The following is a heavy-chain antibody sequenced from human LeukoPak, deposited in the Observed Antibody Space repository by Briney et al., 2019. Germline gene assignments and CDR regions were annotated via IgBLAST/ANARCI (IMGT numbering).Heavy chain of an antibody. CDR2: IYHSGST. D-gene: IGHD1-26*01. CDR3: AREEVGATFDY. CDR1: GYSISSGYY. Sequence: PSETLSLTCTVSGYSISSGYYWGWIRQPPGKGLEWIGSIYHSGSTYYNPSLKSRVTISVDTSKNQFSLKLSSVTAADTAVYYCAREEVGATFDYWGQGTLVTVSS. V-gene: IGHV4-38-2*02. J-gene: IGHJ4*02.